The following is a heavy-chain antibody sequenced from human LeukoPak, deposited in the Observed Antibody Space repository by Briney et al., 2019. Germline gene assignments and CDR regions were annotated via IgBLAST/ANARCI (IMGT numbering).Heavy chain of an antibody. D-gene: IGHD5-24*01. V-gene: IGHV3-48*01. CDR1: GFTFSSYS. CDR3: ARGVEMVTINYFDY. J-gene: IGHJ4*02. Sequence: GGSLRLSCAASGFTFSSYSMDWVRQAPGKGLEWVSHISSSSSTIYYADSVKGRFTISRDNAKNSLYLQMNSLRVEDTAVYYCARGVEMVTINYFDYWGQGTLVTVSS. CDR2: ISSSSSTI.